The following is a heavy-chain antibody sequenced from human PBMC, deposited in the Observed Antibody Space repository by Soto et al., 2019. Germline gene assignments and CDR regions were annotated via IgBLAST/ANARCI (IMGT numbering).Heavy chain of an antibody. Sequence: SETLSLTCTVSGGSIISGYWSWIRQPPGKGLEWIGYISHSGNTNYNPSVKSRVTLSVDTPKNQFSLRLSSVTTTDTAVYYCAGLRGYAGSPIDYWGQGTLVTVSS. CDR2: ISHSGNT. V-gene: IGHV4-59*01. D-gene: IGHD2-15*01. CDR3: AGLRGYAGSPIDY. CDR1: GGSIISGY. J-gene: IGHJ4*02.